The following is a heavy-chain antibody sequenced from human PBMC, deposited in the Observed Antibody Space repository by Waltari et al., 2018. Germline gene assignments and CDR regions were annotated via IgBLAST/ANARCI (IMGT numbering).Heavy chain of an antibody. D-gene: IGHD6-13*01. Sequence: EVQLVESGGGLVQPGRSLRLSCAASGFTFDDYAMHWVRQAPGKGLEWVAGISWNRGSIGYADSVKGRFTIARDNAKNSLYLQMNSLRAEDTALYYCAKDLGKQLVYFDYWGQGTLVTVSS. J-gene: IGHJ4*02. CDR2: ISWNRGSI. V-gene: IGHV3-9*01. CDR1: GFTFDDYA. CDR3: AKDLGKQLVYFDY.